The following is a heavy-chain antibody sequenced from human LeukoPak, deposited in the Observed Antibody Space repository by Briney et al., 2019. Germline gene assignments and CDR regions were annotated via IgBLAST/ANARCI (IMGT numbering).Heavy chain of an antibody. CDR2: ISTSSIYI. Sequence: GGSLRLSCAASGFAFSSYSMNWVRQAPGRGLECVSSISTSSIYIYYADSVKGRFTISRDNAKKSLYLQVNSLRAEDTAVYYCARGAIDYWGQGTLVTVSS. CDR1: GFAFSSYS. CDR3: ARGAIDY. V-gene: IGHV3-21*01. J-gene: IGHJ4*02. D-gene: IGHD3-9*01.